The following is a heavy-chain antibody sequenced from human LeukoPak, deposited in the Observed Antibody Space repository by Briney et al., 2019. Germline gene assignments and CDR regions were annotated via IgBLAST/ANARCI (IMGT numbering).Heavy chain of an antibody. Sequence: GGSLRLSCAASGFTFSGSAMHWVRQASGKGLEWVGRIRSKANSYATAYAASVKGRFTISRDDSKNTAYLQMNSLKTEDTAVYYCTRGSHDSSGYYHDYWGQENLVTVSS. CDR3: TRGSHDSSGYYHDY. CDR2: IRSKANSYAT. V-gene: IGHV3-73*01. J-gene: IGHJ4*02. CDR1: GFTFSGSA. D-gene: IGHD3-22*01.